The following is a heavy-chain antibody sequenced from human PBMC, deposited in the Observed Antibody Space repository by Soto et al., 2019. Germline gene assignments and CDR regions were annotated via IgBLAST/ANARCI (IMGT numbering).Heavy chain of an antibody. CDR3: ARDPWIAYCGGDCYGGYFDY. V-gene: IGHV4-59*01. D-gene: IGHD2-21*02. Sequence: LSLTCTVSGGSISSYYWSWIRQPPGKGLEWIGYIYYSGSTNYNPSLKSRVTISVDTSKNQFSLKLSSVTAADTAVYYCARDPWIAYCGGDCYGGYFDYWGQGTLVTVSS. J-gene: IGHJ4*02. CDR2: IYYSGST. CDR1: GGSISSYY.